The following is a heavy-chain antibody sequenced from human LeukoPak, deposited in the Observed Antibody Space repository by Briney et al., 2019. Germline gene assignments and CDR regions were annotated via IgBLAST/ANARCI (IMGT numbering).Heavy chain of an antibody. J-gene: IGHJ3*02. CDR3: ARGLRFMEWFTNDAFDI. V-gene: IGHV3-21*01. D-gene: IGHD3-3*01. CDR2: ISSSSSYI. Sequence: GGSLRLSCAASGFTFSSYSMNWVRQAPGKGLEWVSSISSSSSYIYYADSVKGRFTISRDNAKNSLYLQMNSLRAEDTAVYYCARGLRFMEWFTNDAFDIWGQGTMVTVSS. CDR1: GFTFSSYS.